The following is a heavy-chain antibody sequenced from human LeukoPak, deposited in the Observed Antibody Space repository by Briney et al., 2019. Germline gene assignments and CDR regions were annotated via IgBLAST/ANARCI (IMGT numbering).Heavy chain of an antibody. CDR3: ARGEVGATTVIFDY. V-gene: IGHV4-34*01. D-gene: IGHD1-26*01. Sequence: SETLSLTCAVYGGSYSNYFWTWIRQPPGKGLEWIGDINHSGSTNYNLSLKSRVTISVDTSKNQFSLKLSSVTAADTAVYYCARGEVGATTVIFDYWGQGTLVTVSS. J-gene: IGHJ4*01. CDR2: INHSGST. CDR1: GGSYSNYF.